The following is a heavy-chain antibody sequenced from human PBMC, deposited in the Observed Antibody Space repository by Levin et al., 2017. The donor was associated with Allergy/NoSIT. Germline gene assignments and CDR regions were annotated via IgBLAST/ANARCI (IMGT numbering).Heavy chain of an antibody. Sequence: EKGLEWVAVISYDGSNKYYADSVKGRFTISRDNSKNTLYLQMNSLRAEDTAVYYCARDLARYCSSTSCQTYYYYYYGMDVWGQGTTVTVSS. D-gene: IGHD2-2*01. V-gene: IGHV3-30*04. CDR3: ARDLARYCSSTSCQTYYYYYYGMDV. J-gene: IGHJ6*02. CDR2: ISYDGSNK.